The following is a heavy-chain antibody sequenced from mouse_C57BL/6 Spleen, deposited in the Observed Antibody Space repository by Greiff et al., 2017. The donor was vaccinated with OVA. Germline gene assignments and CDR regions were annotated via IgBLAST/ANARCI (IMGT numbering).Heavy chain of an antibody. CDR3: TTYYYGSSYYFDC. D-gene: IGHD1-1*01. J-gene: IGHJ2*01. CDR2: IDPENGDT. Sequence: VQLQQSGAELVRPGASVKLSCTASGFNIKDDYMHWVKQRPEQGLEWIGWIDPENGDTEYASKFQGKATITADTSSNTAYLQLSSLTSEDTAVYYCTTYYYGSSYYFDCWGQGTTLTVSS. CDR1: GFNIKDDY. V-gene: IGHV14-4*01.